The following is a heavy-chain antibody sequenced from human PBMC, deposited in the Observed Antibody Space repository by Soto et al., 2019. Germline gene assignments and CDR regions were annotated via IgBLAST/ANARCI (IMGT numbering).Heavy chain of an antibody. CDR2: ISYDGSNK. Sequence: GGSLRLSCAASGFTFSSYAMHWVRQAPGKGLEWVAVISYDGSNKYYADSVKGRFTISRDNSKNTLYLQMNSLRAEDTAVYYCARVYYYDSSGYSDYWGRGTLVTVSS. CDR3: ARVYYYDSSGYSDY. V-gene: IGHV3-30-3*01. CDR1: GFTFSSYA. D-gene: IGHD3-22*01. J-gene: IGHJ4*02.